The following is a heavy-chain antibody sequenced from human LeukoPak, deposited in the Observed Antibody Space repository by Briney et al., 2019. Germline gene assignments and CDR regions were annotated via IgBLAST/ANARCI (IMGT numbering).Heavy chain of an antibody. V-gene: IGHV3-7*01. CDR3: VRGMDV. CDR2: IKQDGSDK. J-gene: IGHJ6*03. CDR1: GFTFNTYW. Sequence: GGSLRLSCAASGFTFNTYWMTWVRQAPGKGLEWVANIKQDGSDKRDVDSVKGRFTISRDNAKNSLYLQVNSLRAEDTAVYYCVRGMDVWGKGTTVTVSS.